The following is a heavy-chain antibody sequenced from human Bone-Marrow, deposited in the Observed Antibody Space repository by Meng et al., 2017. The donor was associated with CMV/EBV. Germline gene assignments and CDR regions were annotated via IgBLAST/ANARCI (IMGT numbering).Heavy chain of an antibody. J-gene: IGHJ5*02. CDR1: SISSGHDY. CDR2: IYYSGST. Sequence: SISSGHDYWSWIRQPPGKGLEWIGYIYYSGSTYYNPSLKSRVTISVDTSKNQFSLKLSSVTAADTAVYYCARLVVPAAIRGNNWFDPWGQGTLVTVSS. D-gene: IGHD2-2*02. CDR3: ARLVVPAAIRGNNWFDP. V-gene: IGHV4-30-4*08.